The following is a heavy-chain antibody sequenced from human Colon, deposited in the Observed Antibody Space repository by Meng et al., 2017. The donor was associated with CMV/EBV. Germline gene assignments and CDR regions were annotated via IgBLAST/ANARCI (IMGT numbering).Heavy chain of an antibody. J-gene: IGHJ4*02. D-gene: IGHD3-10*01. CDR3: ARTRITITGGVTPFDY. Sequence: YTFTSYAAAWVRQAPGQVLEWMGWISAFDNQTNYTQKFQGRVTITADRSTDTSYLELRSLRSDDTAMYYCARTRITITGGVTPFDYWGQGSLVTVSS. CDR1: YTFTSYA. V-gene: IGHV1-18*01. CDR2: ISAFDNQT.